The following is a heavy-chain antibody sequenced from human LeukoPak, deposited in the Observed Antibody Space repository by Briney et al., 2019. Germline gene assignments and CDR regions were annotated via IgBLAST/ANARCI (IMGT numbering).Heavy chain of an antibody. CDR2: IHHSGSS. V-gene: IGHV4-31*03. Sequence: KPSQTLSLTCTVSADFLSSGGHYWAWIRQLPGKGLESIGFIHHSGSSRHNPSLKDRVAISVDASRKQFALRLSSVTAADTAIYYCARGGNRFGGFYFDYWGQGIQVIVSS. CDR1: ADFLSSGGHY. D-gene: IGHD3-10*01. CDR3: ARGGNRFGGFYFDY. J-gene: IGHJ4*02.